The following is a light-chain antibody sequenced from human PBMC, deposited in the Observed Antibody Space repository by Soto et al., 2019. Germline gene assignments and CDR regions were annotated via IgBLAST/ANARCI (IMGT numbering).Light chain of an antibody. CDR2: DAS. V-gene: IGKV3-11*01. CDR3: QQRSWWIT. CDR1: QSVSSD. J-gene: IGKJ5*01. Sequence: EIVLTQSPATLSLSPGERATLSCRASQSVSSDLAWYQQKPGQAPRLLIYDASNRATGIPARFSGSGSGTDFTLTISILEPEDVAVYCCQQRSWWITFGQGTRLEIK.